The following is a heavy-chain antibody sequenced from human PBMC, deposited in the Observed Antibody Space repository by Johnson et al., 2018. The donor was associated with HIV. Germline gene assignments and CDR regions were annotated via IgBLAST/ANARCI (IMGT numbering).Heavy chain of an antibody. J-gene: IGHJ3*02. Sequence: VQLVESGGGLVQPGRSLRLSCAASGFTFDDYAMHWVRQAPGKGLEWVSGISWNSGSIGYADSVKGRFTISRDNAKNSLYLQMNSLRAEDRASYYCAGEGWYGDYVDAFDIWGQGAMVTVSS. CDR3: AGEGWYGDYVDAFDI. D-gene: IGHD4-17*01. V-gene: IGHV3-9*01. CDR1: GFTFDDYA. CDR2: ISWNSGSI.